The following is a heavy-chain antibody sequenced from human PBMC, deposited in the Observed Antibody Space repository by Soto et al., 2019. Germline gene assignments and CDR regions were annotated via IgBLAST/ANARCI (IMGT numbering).Heavy chain of an antibody. CDR3: ARDAPYCSGGSCYFDY. J-gene: IGHJ4*02. V-gene: IGHV3-33*01. CDR2: IWYDGSNK. CDR1: GFTFSSYG. Sequence: VGSLRLSCAASGFTFSSYGMHWVRQAPGKGLEWVAVIWYDGSNKYYADSVKGRFTISRDNSKNTLYLQMNSLRAEDTAVYYCARDAPYCSGGSCYFDYWGQGTLVTVSS. D-gene: IGHD2-15*01.